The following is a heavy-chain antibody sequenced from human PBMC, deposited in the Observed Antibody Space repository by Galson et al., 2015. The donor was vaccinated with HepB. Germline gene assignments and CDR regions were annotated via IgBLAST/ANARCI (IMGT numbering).Heavy chain of an antibody. CDR1: GFTFSSYS. J-gene: IGHJ6*02. Sequence: SLRLSCAASGFTFSSYSMNWVRQAPGKGLEWVSYISSSSSTIYYADSVKGRFTISRDNAKNSLYLQMNSLRDEDTAVYYCATHQDIVVVPAAILHYYYYGMDVWGQGTTVTVSS. V-gene: IGHV3-48*02. CDR3: ATHQDIVVVPAAILHYYYYGMDV. CDR2: ISSSSSTI. D-gene: IGHD2-2*02.